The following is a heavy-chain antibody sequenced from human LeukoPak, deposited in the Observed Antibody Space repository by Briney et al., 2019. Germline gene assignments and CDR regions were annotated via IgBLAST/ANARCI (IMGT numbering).Heavy chain of an antibody. CDR2: IKQDGSEK. D-gene: IGHD5-24*01. Sequence: PGGSLRLSCAASGFTFSFYWMNWVRQAPGKGLEWVANIKQDGSEKYYVDSVKGRFTISRDNAKNSLYLQMNSLRADDTAVYFCAKDLIVDNSWGQGTLVTVSS. V-gene: IGHV3-7*04. J-gene: IGHJ5*02. CDR3: AKDLIVDNS. CDR1: GFTFSFYW.